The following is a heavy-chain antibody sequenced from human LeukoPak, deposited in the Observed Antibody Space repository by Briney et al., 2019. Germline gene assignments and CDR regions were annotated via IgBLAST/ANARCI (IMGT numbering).Heavy chain of an antibody. CDR3: ARVVYCSSTSCYFDAFDI. D-gene: IGHD2-2*01. CDR1: GGSFSGYY. J-gene: IGHJ3*02. V-gene: IGHV4-34*01. CDR2: INHSGST. Sequence: SETLSLTCAAYGGSFSGYYWSWIRQPPGKGLEWIGEINHSGSTNYNPSLKSRVTISVDTSKNQFSLKLSSVTAADTAVYYCARVVYCSSTSCYFDAFDIWGQGTMVTVSS.